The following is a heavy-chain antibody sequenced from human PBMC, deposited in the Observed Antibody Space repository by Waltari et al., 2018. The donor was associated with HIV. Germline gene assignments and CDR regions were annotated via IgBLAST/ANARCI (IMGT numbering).Heavy chain of an antibody. Sequence: QVPLQESGPGLVKPSETLSLTCTVFAGSITSYYWSWISQPPGKGLEWIGYIYYSGSTNYNPSLKSRVTISVDTSKNQFSLKLSSVTAADTAVYYCARCLWFGGEYGMDVWGQGTTVTVSS. CDR1: AGSITSYY. D-gene: IGHD3-10*01. CDR2: IYYSGST. V-gene: IGHV4-59*01. CDR3: ARCLWFGGEYGMDV. J-gene: IGHJ6*02.